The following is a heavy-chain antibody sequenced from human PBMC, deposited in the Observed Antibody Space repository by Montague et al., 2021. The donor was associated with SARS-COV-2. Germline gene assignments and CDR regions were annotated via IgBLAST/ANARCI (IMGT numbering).Heavy chain of an antibody. CDR2: ISGFGGGT. CDR3: AKSFSGTRNWFDI. V-gene: IGHV3-23*01. Sequence: SLRLSCAASGLIFTNYGTNWVRRAPGKGLESVAGISGFGGGTYYSDSVKGRFTISRATSNSTLFLQMDGLRAEDTATYYCAKSFSGTRNWFDIWGQGTLVTVSS. D-gene: IGHD1-14*01. J-gene: IGHJ5*02. CDR1: GLIFTNYG.